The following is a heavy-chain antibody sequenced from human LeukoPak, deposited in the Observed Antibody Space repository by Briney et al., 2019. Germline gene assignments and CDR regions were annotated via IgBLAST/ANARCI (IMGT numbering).Heavy chain of an antibody. CDR1: GGSISSGGYY. Sequence: PSETLSLTCTVSGGSISSGGYYWSWIRQPPGKGLEWIGYIYHSGSTYYNPSLKSRVTISVDRSKNQFSLKLSSVTAADTAVYYCARDYDFWSGYLDAFDIWGQGTMVTVSS. CDR3: ARDYDFWSGYLDAFDI. V-gene: IGHV4-30-2*01. D-gene: IGHD3-3*01. CDR2: IYHSGST. J-gene: IGHJ3*02.